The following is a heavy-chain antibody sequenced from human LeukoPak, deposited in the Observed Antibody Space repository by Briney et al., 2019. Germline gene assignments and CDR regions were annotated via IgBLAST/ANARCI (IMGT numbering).Heavy chain of an antibody. CDR3: ARDEAIFGAGYYYGMDV. D-gene: IGHD3-3*01. J-gene: IGHJ6*02. V-gene: IGHV4-31*03. Sequence: SQTLSLTCTVSGGSISSGGHYWSWIRQHPGKGLEWIGYINYSGSTYYNPSLKSRITISVDTSKNQFSLKLSSVTAADTAVHYCARDEAIFGAGYYYGMDVWGQGTTVTVSS. CDR2: INYSGST. CDR1: GGSISSGGHY.